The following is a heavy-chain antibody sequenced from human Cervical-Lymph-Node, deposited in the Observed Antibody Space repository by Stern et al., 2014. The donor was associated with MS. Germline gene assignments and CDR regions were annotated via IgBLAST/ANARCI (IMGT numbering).Heavy chain of an antibody. CDR2: INT. V-gene: IGHV1-18*01. Sequence: VQLVESGAEVKKPGASVKVSCKASGYTFTSYGISWVRQAPGQGLEWMGWINTNYAQKLQGRVTMTTDTSTSTAYMELRSLRSDDTAVYYCARDSGYSSSWYPWYFDYWGQGTLVTVSS. D-gene: IGHD6-13*01. CDR1: GYTFTSYG. CDR3: ARDSGYSSSWYPWYFDY. J-gene: IGHJ4*02.